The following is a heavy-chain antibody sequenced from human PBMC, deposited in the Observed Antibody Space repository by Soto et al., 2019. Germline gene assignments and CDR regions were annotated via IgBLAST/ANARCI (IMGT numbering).Heavy chain of an antibody. CDR2: IYYSGST. CDR3: ARFYCSGGSCYPIYGYYSMDV. D-gene: IGHD2-15*01. J-gene: IGHJ6*03. V-gene: IGHV4-59*08. Sequence: QVQLQESGPGLVKPSETLSLTCTVSGGSISSYYWSWIRQPPGKGLEWIGDIYYSGSTNYNPSLKRRVTISVDTSKKQFSLKLSSVTAADTAVYYCARFYCSGGSCYPIYGYYSMDVWGKGTTVTVS. CDR1: GGSISSYY.